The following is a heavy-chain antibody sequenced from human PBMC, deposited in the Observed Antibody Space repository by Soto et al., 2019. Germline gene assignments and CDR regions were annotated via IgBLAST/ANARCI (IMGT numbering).Heavy chain of an antibody. CDR3: AREIERLLGY. V-gene: IGHV3-30*04. CDR2: ISYDGRNK. Sequence: QVQLVESGGGVVQPGRSLRLSCAASGFTFSSYVMHWVRQAPGKGLEWVAVISYDGRNKYYADSVKGRFTISRDNSKNTLYLQMNSLRAEDTAVYYCAREIERLLGYWGQGTLVTVSS. J-gene: IGHJ4*02. D-gene: IGHD3-3*01. CDR1: GFTFSSYV.